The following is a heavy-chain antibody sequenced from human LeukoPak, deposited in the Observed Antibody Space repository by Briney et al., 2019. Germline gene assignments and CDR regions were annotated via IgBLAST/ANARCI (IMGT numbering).Heavy chain of an antibody. Sequence: GGCLRLSSAQPRFTPRDSYICSSPPALGGGVGRGSYICSSGGTIYYADSVKGRFTISRDNSKNTLYLQMHSLRAEDTAVYYCAKEIWPTVTTPGHTYFDYWGQGALVTVSS. CDR2: ICSSGGTI. J-gene: IGHJ4*02. CDR1: RFTPRDSY. D-gene: IGHD4-17*01. V-gene: IGHV3-11*04. CDR3: AKEIWPTVTTPGHTYFDY.